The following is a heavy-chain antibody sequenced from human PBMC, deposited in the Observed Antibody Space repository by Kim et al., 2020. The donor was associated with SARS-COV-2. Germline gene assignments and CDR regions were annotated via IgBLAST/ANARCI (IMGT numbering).Heavy chain of an antibody. CDR3: ARWGRVVPAAILRGLDRWFDP. D-gene: IGHD2-2*02. Sequence: SETLSLTCAVYGGSFSGYYWSWIRQPPGKGLEWIGEINHSGSTNYNPSLKSRVTISVDTSKNQFSLKLSSVTAADTAVYYCARWGRVVPAAILRGLDRWFDPWGQGTLVTVSS. J-gene: IGHJ5*02. CDR2: INHSGST. V-gene: IGHV4-34*01. CDR1: GGSFSGYY.